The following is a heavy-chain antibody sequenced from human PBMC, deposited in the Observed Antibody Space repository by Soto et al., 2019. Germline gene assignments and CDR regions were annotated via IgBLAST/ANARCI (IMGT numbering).Heavy chain of an antibody. CDR2: VHSSGNT. CDR3: AGVPDY. V-gene: IGHV4-31*03. D-gene: IGHD2-2*01. Sequence: SETLSLTCTVSGGSISSSAFYWSWIRQLPGKGLEWLGYVHSSGNTFYNSSLKSRLTMSMDTSKNQFSLRLSSLTAADTAVYYCAGVPDYWGQGILVTVSS. CDR1: GGSISSSAFY. J-gene: IGHJ4*02.